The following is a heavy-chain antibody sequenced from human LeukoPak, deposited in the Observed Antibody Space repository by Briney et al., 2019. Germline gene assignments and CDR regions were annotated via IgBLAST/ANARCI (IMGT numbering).Heavy chain of an antibody. CDR1: GFTFSSYW. CDR2: INSDGTFT. Sequence: PGGSLRLSCAASGFTFSSYWMHWVRQAPGKGLVWVSHINSDGTFTTYADSVKGRFTISRDNAKNTLYLQMNSLRAEDTALYYCARDHRPDGYYYYMDVWGKGTTVTVSS. V-gene: IGHV3-74*01. CDR3: ARDHRPDGYYYYMDV. D-gene: IGHD4-17*01. J-gene: IGHJ6*03.